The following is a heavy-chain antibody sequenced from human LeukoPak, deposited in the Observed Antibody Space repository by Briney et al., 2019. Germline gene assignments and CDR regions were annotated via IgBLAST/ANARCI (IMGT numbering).Heavy chain of an antibody. CDR2: ISGSGGST. Sequence: GGSLRLSCAASGFTFSSYAMSWVRQAPGKGLEWVSAISGSGGSTYYADSVKGRFTISRDNSKNTLYLQMNSLRAEDTAVYYCASGTPPLRFLEWLSITYYYYGMDVWGQGTTVTVSS. J-gene: IGHJ6*02. CDR1: GFTFSSYA. CDR3: ASGTPPLRFLEWLSITYYYYGMDV. V-gene: IGHV3-23*01. D-gene: IGHD3-3*01.